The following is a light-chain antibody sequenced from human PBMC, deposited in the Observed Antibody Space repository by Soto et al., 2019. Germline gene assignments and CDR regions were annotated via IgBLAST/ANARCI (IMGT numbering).Light chain of an antibody. CDR2: SNN. Sequence: QSVLTQPPSASGTPGQRVTISCSGSTSNIGSNTVNWYQQLPGTAPKLLIYSNNQRPSGVPDRFSGSKSGTSASLAISGLQSEDDADYYCAAWDDSLSGYVFGTGTKLTVL. J-gene: IGLJ1*01. CDR1: TSNIGSNT. CDR3: AAWDDSLSGYV. V-gene: IGLV1-44*01.